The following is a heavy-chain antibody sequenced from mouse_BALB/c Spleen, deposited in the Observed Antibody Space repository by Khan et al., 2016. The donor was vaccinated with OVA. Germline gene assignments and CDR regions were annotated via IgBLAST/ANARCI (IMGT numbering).Heavy chain of an antibody. CDR2: IYPGNSDT. CDR1: GYSFTSYW. D-gene: IGHD2-1*01. Sequence: VQLKESGTVLARPGASVKMSCKASGYSFTSYWMHWVKQRPGQGLEWIGAIYPGNSDTSYNQKFKGKAKLTAVTSASTAYMELSSLTNEDSAVFYCTDGNFAGWFAYWGQGTLVTVSA. J-gene: IGHJ3*01. CDR3: TDGNFAGWFAY. V-gene: IGHV1-5*01.